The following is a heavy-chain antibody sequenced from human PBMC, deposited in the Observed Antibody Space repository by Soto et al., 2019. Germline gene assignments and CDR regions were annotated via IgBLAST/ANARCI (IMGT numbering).Heavy chain of an antibody. D-gene: IGHD5-18*01. CDR1: GFTFGSYS. CDR2: ISSSSSTI. Sequence: EVQLVESGGGLVQPGGSLRLSCAASGFTFGSYSMNWVRQAPGTGLEWVSYISSSSSTIYYADSVEGRFTISRDNAKNSLYLQMNSPRAEDTAVYYCAKDGGYSYGPYDYWGQGTLVTVSS. J-gene: IGHJ4*02. CDR3: AKDGGYSYGPYDY. V-gene: IGHV3-48*01.